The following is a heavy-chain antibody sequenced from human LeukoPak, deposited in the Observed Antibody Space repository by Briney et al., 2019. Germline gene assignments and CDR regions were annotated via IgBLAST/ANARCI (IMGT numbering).Heavy chain of an antibody. D-gene: IGHD2-2*01. J-gene: IGHJ5*02. CDR2: ISYSGST. Sequence: SETLSLTCTVSGGSISSYYWSWIRQPPGKGLEWIGCISYSGSTYYNPSLKSRVTISVDTSKNQFSLKLSSVTAADTAVYYCARDSIGYCSSTSWYPGVRFDPWGQGTLVTVSS. CDR1: GGSISSYY. V-gene: IGHV4-59*12. CDR3: ARDSIGYCSSTSWYPGVRFDP.